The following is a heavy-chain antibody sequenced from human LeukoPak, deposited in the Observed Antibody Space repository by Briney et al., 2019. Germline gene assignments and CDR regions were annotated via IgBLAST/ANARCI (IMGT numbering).Heavy chain of an antibody. D-gene: IGHD5-24*01. V-gene: IGHV7-4-1*02. CDR3: ARGGERWLQLRYFDY. Sequence: ASVKVSCKASGYTFTSYDINWVRQAPGQGLEWMGWINTKTGNPTYAQGFTGRFVFSLDTSVSTAYLQISSLKAEDTAVYFCARGGERWLQLRYFDYWGQGTLVTVSS. CDR1: GYTFTSYD. J-gene: IGHJ4*02. CDR2: INTKTGNP.